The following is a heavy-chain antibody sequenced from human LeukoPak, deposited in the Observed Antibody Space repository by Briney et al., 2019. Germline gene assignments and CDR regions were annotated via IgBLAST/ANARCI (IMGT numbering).Heavy chain of an antibody. CDR1: GFTFSSYS. J-gene: IGHJ4*02. Sequence: GGSLRLSCAASGFTFSSYSMNWVRQAPGKGLEWVANIKLDGSEKNYVDSVKGRFTISRDNTKNSLYLQMNSLRAEDTAVFYCARDQYDTWSRRGNFDSWGQGTLVIVSS. CDR3: ARDQYDTWSRRGNFDS. V-gene: IGHV3-7*03. CDR2: IKLDGSEK. D-gene: IGHD3/OR15-3a*01.